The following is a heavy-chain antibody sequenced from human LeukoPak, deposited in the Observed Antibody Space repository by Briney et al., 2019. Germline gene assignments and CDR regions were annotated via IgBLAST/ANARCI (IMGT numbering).Heavy chain of an antibody. D-gene: IGHD4-11*01. J-gene: IGHJ4*02. CDR3: ARGTTPDV. CDR2: IYHSGST. V-gene: IGHV4-30-2*01. Sequence: SETLSLTCAVSGGSICSGGYSWSWIRQPPGKGLEWIGYIYHSGSTYYNPSLKSRVTISVDRSKNQFSLKLSSVTAADTAVYYCARGTTPDVWGQGTLVTVSS. CDR1: GGSICSGGYS.